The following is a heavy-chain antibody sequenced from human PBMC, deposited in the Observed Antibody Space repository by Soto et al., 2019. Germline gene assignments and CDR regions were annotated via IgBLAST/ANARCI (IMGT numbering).Heavy chain of an antibody. J-gene: IGHJ3*02. CDR2: ISDSGGIT. Sequence: EVQVLASGGGLVQPGGSLRLSCAASGFTFSSYAMSWVRQAPGKGLEWVSVISDSGGITNYADSVKGRFTISRDNSKNTLFLQMDSLRAEDTAVYYCMARRGSFLIWGQGTMVTVSS. V-gene: IGHV3-23*01. CDR1: GFTFSSYA. CDR3: MARRGSFLI.